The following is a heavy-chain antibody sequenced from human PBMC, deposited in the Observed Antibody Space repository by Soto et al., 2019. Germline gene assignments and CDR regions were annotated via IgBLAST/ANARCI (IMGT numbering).Heavy chain of an antibody. J-gene: IGHJ5*02. CDR2: IYHSGST. Sequence: SETLSLTCAVSCGSISSGGYSWSWIRQPPGKGLEWIGCIYHSGSTYYNPSLKSRVTISVDRSKNQFSLKLSSVTAADTAVYYCARVPSNNWFDPWGQGTLVTVSS. CDR3: ARVPSNNWFDP. CDR1: CGSISSGGYS. V-gene: IGHV4-30-2*01. D-gene: IGHD3-3*02.